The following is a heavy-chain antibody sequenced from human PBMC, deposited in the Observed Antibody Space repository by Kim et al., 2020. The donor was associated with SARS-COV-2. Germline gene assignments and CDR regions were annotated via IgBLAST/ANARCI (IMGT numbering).Heavy chain of an antibody. CDR3: ATNAPGSRYFDL. D-gene: IGHD3-10*01. J-gene: IGHJ4*02. V-gene: IGHV1-24*01. Sequence: ASVKVSCKVSGYTLTQLSMHWVRQAPGKGLEWMGGFDPEYGETIDEQKFQGRLTMTEDTATETGYMELRSLKSEDTAVYFCATNAPGSRYFDLWGQGTLV. CDR2: FDPEYGET. CDR1: GYTLTQLS.